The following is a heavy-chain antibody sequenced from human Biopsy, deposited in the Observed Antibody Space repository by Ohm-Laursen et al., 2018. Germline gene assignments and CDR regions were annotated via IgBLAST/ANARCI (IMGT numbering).Heavy chain of an antibody. CDR2: ISWNSGNI. J-gene: IGHJ2*01. Sequence: SLRLSCSASGFTFDDYALHWVRQAPGKGLEWVSGISWNSGNIGYADSVKGRFTISRDNAKNSVYLQMNSLRAKDTAFYYCAKDLASGSGYYWYFDFWGRGTLVTVSS. D-gene: IGHD3-22*01. V-gene: IGHV3-9*01. CDR1: GFTFDDYA. CDR3: AKDLASGSGYYWYFDF.